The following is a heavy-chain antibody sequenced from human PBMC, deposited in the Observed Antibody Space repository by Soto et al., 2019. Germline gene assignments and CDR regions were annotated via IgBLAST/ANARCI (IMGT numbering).Heavy chain of an antibody. V-gene: IGHV3-33*01. CDR1: GFIFSNYG. J-gene: IGHJ4*02. CDR3: ARGYGDHTVYFDY. D-gene: IGHD4-17*01. CDR2: IWNDGSNR. Sequence: QVQLVESGGGVVQPGRSLRLSCAASGFIFSNYGIHWVRQAPGKGLEWVAIIWNDGSNRYYADSVRGRFIISRDNSKNTLYLQMNSLRAEDTAVYYCARGYGDHTVYFDYWGQGTLLTVSS.